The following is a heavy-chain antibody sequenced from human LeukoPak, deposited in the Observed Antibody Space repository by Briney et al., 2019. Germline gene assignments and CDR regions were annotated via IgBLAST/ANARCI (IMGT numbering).Heavy chain of an antibody. Sequence: GESLKISCKGSGYSFTSYWIGWVRQMPGKGLEWMGIIYPGDSDTRYSPSFQGQVTISADKSISTAYLQWSSLKASDTAMYYCARQGSGWSYYYYYYMDVWGKGTTVTVS. V-gene: IGHV5-51*01. J-gene: IGHJ6*03. CDR3: ARQGSGWSYYYYYYMDV. CDR2: IYPGDSDT. CDR1: GYSFTSYW. D-gene: IGHD6-19*01.